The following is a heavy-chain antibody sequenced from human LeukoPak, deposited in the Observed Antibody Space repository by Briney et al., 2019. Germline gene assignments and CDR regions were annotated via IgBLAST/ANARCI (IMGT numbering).Heavy chain of an antibody. Sequence: SETLSLTCTVSGYSISSGYYWGWIRQPPGKGLEWIGSIYHSGKTYYNPSLKSPVTISVDTSKNQFSLKLSSVTAADTAVYYCARDRSSGWFDYWGQGTLVTVSS. J-gene: IGHJ4*02. D-gene: IGHD6-19*01. V-gene: IGHV4-38-2*02. CDR1: GYSISSGYY. CDR3: ARDRSSGWFDY. CDR2: IYHSGKT.